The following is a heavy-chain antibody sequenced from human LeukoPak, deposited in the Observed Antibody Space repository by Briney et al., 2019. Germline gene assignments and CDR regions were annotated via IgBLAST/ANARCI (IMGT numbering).Heavy chain of an antibody. CDR3: ARKRGPGELPDY. J-gene: IGHJ4*02. D-gene: IGHD1-26*01. Sequence: SVKVSCKASGGTFSSYAISWVRQAPGQGLEWMGGIIPIFGTANYAQKFQGRVTITADESTSTAYMELSSLRSEDTAVYYCARKRGPGELPDYWGQGTLVTVSS. CDR2: IIPIFGTA. V-gene: IGHV1-69*01. CDR1: GGTFSSYA.